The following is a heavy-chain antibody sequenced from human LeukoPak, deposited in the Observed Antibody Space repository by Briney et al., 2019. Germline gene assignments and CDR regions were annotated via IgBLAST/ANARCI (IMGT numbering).Heavy chain of an antibody. Sequence: GGSLRLSCAASGFIFTNHAMNWVRQAPGKGLEWVSGISGSGGSTYYAGSVKGRFTISSDNSKNTLYMQMSSLRAEETAVYYCAKGFRSGTYPLDYWGQGTLVTVSS. CDR1: GFIFTNHA. D-gene: IGHD3-10*01. J-gene: IGHJ4*02. CDR3: AKGFRSGTYPLDY. CDR2: ISGSGGST. V-gene: IGHV3-23*01.